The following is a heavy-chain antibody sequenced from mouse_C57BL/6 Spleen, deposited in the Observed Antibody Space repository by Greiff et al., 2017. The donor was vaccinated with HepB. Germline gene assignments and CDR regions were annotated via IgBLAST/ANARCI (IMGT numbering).Heavy chain of an antibody. V-gene: IGHV1-74*01. CDR3: AMGYYAPGYYFDY. J-gene: IGHJ2*01. CDR1: GYTFTSYW. Sequence: QVQLQQPGAELVKPGASVKVSCKASGYTFTSYWMHWVKQRPGQGLEWIGRIHPSDSDTNYNQKFKGKATLTVDKSSSTAYMQLSSLTSEDSAVYYCAMGYYAPGYYFDYWGQGTTLTVSS. CDR2: IHPSDSDT. D-gene: IGHD1-1*01.